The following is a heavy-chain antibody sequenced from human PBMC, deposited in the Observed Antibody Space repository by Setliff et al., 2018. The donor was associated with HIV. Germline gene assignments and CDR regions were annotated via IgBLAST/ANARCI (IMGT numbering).Heavy chain of an antibody. D-gene: IGHD1-26*01. J-gene: IGHJ4*02. CDR2: IYSSGST. Sequence: SETLSLTCTVSGGSFNIHYWTWIRQPPGKGLEWIGYIYSSGSTNYNPSLKSRVTITINTSKRQFSLNLSSVTAADSAMYYCARESGIVGAQGFDYWSQGTLVTVS. V-gene: IGHV4-4*08. CDR1: GGSFNIHY. CDR3: ARESGIVGAQGFDY.